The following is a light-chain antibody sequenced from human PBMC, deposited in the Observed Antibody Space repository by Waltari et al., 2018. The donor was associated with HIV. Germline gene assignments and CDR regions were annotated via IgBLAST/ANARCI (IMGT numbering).Light chain of an antibody. V-gene: IGKV2-28*01. J-gene: IGKJ1*01. CDR3: MHGQQTPV. CDR1: QSHLHQNGQNY. CDR2: LGS. Sequence: DIAMIQSPDSLAVSPGEPASISCRSSQSHLHQNGQNYLDWYIQRPGQAPELLIYLGSRRAAGVPDRIAGSGSGTDFILKISRVEPEDVGVYYCMHGQQTPVFGQGTKVEVK.